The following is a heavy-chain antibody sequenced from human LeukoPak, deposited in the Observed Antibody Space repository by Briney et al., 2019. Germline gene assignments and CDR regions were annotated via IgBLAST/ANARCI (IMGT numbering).Heavy chain of an antibody. D-gene: IGHD1-14*01. Sequence: SGGSLRLSCAASGFTVSSNYMTWVRQAPGKGLEWVSVIYSGGSTYYADSVKGRFTISRDDSKNTLYLQMNSLRAEDMAVYYCASGLPPGIIDYWGQGTLVTVSS. V-gene: IGHV3-53*01. CDR2: IYSGGST. CDR1: GFTVSSNY. CDR3: ASGLPPGIIDY. J-gene: IGHJ4*02.